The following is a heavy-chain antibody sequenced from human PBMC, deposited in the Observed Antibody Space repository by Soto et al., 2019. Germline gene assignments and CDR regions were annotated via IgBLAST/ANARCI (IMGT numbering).Heavy chain of an antibody. CDR3: AKDGRICSGGSCYLAFYYYYYMDV. CDR1: GFTFSSYA. CDR2: ISGSGGST. Sequence: GGSLRLSCAASGFTFSSYAMSWVRQAPGKGLEWVSAISGSGGSTYYADSVKGRFTISRDNSKNTLYLQMNSLRAEDTAVYYCAKDGRICSGGSCYLAFYYYYYMDVWGKGTTVTVSS. V-gene: IGHV3-23*01. J-gene: IGHJ6*03. D-gene: IGHD2-15*01.